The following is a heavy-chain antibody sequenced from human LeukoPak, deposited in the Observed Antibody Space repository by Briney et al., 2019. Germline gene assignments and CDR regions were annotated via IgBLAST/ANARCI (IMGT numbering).Heavy chain of an antibody. CDR1: GITFTTYG. Sequence: GGSLRLSCAVPGITFTTYGMHWVRQAPGKGLEWVAFIRYDGSTKYYADSVKGRFTISRDNSKNTLYLQMNSLRADDTALYYCARDNYGFDYWGQGTLVTVSS. J-gene: IGHJ4*02. V-gene: IGHV3-30*02. D-gene: IGHD3-10*01. CDR3: ARDNYGFDY. CDR2: IRYDGSTK.